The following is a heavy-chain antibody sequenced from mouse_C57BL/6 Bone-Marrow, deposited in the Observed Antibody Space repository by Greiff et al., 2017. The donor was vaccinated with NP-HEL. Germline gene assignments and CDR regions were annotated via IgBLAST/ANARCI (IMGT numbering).Heavy chain of an antibody. CDR3: ARTGYYPDY. CDR1: GFTFSDYG. Sequence: EVKLQESGGGLVKPGGSLKLSCAASGFTFSDYGMHWVRQAPEKGLEWVAYISSGSSTIYYADTVKGRFTIFRDNAKNTLFLQMTSLRSEDTAMYYCARTGYYPDYWGQGTTLTVSS. V-gene: IGHV5-17*01. J-gene: IGHJ2*01. CDR2: ISSGSSTI.